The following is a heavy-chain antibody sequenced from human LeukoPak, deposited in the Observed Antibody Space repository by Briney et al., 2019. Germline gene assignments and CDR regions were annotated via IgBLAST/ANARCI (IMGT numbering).Heavy chain of an antibody. CDR3: VRQTYGSGSYYNLDC. CDR1: GGSISSSTHY. D-gene: IGHD3-10*01. V-gene: IGHV4-39*01. Sequence: SETLSLTCTVSGGSISSSTHYWGWIRQPPGKGLEWIGTIYYSGSTYYNPSLKSRATISVDTSRNQFSLKLGSVTAADTAVYYCVRQTYGSGSYYNLDCWGQGTLVTVSS. J-gene: IGHJ4*02. CDR2: IYYSGST.